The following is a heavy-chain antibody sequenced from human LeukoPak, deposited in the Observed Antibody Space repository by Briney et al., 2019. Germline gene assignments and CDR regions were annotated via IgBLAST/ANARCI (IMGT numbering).Heavy chain of an antibody. CDR2: FDPEDGET. J-gene: IGHJ6*02. V-gene: IGHV1-24*01. Sequence: GASVKVSCKVSGYTLTELSMHWVRQAPGKELEWMGGFDPEDGETIYAQKFQGRVTMTEDTSTDTAYMELSSLRSEDTAVYYCATFYCSSTSCYIDYYYGMDVWGQGTTVTVSS. D-gene: IGHD2-2*02. CDR3: ATFYCSSTSCYIDYYYGMDV. CDR1: GYTLTELS.